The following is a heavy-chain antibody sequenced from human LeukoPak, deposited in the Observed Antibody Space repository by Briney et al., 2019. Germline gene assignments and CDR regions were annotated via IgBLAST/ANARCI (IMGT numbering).Heavy chain of an antibody. CDR1: GGSISSYY. CDR3: ARCKAVTAIDY. Sequence: PSETLSLTCTDSGGSISSYYWSWIRQPPGKGLEWIAYIHSSGSTNYNPSLKTRITISLDTSMNQFSLNLYSVTAADTAVYYCARCKAVTAIDYWGQGTLVTVSS. CDR2: IHSSGST. V-gene: IGHV4-59*01. J-gene: IGHJ4*02. D-gene: IGHD2-21*02.